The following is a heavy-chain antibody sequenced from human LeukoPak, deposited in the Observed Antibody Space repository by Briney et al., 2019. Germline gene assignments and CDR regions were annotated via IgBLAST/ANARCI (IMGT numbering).Heavy chain of an antibody. CDR3: ARGPAAGMVDY. D-gene: IGHD6-13*01. CDR1: GFTFSSYW. J-gene: IGHJ4*02. CDR2: INSDGSST. V-gene: IGHV3-74*01. Sequence: GGSLRLSCAASGFTFSSYWMHWVRQAPGKGLVWVSRINSDGSSTSYADSVKGRFTISRDNAKYTLYLQMNSLRAEDTAVYYCARGPAAGMVDYWGQGTLVTVSS.